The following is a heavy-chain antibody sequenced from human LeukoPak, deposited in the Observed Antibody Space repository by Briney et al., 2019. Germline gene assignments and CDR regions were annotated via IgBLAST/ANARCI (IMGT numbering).Heavy chain of an antibody. CDR2: IYYSGST. Sequence: SETLSLTCTVSGGSISSYYWSWIRQPPGKGLEWIGYIYYSGSTNYNPSLKSRVTTSVDTSKNQFSLKLSSVTAADTAVYYCARGDCSGGSCPIDYWGQGTLVTVSP. D-gene: IGHD2-15*01. CDR3: ARGDCSGGSCPIDY. J-gene: IGHJ4*02. CDR1: GGSISSYY. V-gene: IGHV4-59*01.